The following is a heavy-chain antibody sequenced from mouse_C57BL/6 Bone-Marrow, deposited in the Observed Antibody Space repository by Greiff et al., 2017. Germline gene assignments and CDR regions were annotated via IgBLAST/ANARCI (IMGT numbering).Heavy chain of an antibody. CDR1: GYAFSSSW. Sequence: VKVVESGPELVKPGASVKISCKASGYAFSSSWMNWVKQRPGQGLEWIGRIYPGDGDTNYNGKFKGKATLTADKSSSTAYMQLSSLTSEDSAVYCCGGNYAMDYWGQGTSVTVSS. V-gene: IGHV1-82*01. CDR3: GGNYAMDY. J-gene: IGHJ4*01. CDR2: IYPGDGDT.